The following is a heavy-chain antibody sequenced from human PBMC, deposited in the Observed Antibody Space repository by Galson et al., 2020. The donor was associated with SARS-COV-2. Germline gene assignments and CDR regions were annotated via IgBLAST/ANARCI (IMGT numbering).Heavy chain of an antibody. Sequence: GESLKISCAASGFTFSSYAMSWVRQAPGQGLEWVSAISGSGGSTYYADSVKGRFTISRDNSKNTLYLQMNSLRAEDTAVYYCAKTPTVGVTTWIFDYWGQGTLITVSS. CDR2: ISGSGGST. CDR1: GFTFSSYA. CDR3: AKTPTVGVTTWIFDY. J-gene: IGHJ4*02. D-gene: IGHD2-21*02. V-gene: IGHV3-23*01.